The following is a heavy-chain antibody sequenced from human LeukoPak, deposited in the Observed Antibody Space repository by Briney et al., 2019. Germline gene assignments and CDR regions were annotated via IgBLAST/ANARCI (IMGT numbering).Heavy chain of an antibody. CDR3: ARDQSYYDILTGYLFDP. CDR2: ISPYNGNR. J-gene: IGHJ5*02. CDR1: DYTFTAYG. V-gene: IGHV1-18*01. D-gene: IGHD3-9*01. Sequence: ASVKVSCKASDYTFTAYGISWVRQAPGQGLEWMGWISPYNGNRNYAQKLQGRVTMTTDTSTSTAYMELRSLRSDDTAVYYCARDQSYYDILTGYLFDPWGQGTLVTVSS.